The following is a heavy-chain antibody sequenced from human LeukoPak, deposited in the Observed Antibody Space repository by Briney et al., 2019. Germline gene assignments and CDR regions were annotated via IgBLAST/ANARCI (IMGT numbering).Heavy chain of an antibody. V-gene: IGHV4-30-2*01. J-gene: IGHJ5*02. Sequence: KPSQTLSLTCVVSGDSISSGAYSWSWIRQPPGKGLEWIGYIFHTGSTFYNPSLKSRVTISVDNSKNQFSLRLSSVTAADTAVYYCARELWFANAPGSWLDPWGQGALVTVSS. CDR2: IFHTGST. D-gene: IGHD2-21*01. CDR3: ARELWFANAPGSWLDP. CDR1: GDSISSGAYS.